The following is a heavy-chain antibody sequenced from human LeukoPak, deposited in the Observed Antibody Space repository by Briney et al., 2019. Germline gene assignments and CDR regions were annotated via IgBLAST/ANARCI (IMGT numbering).Heavy chain of an antibody. Sequence: RGSLRLSCAASGFTFSSYAMHWVRQAPGKGLEYVSAISSNGGSTYYANSVKGRFTISRDNSKNTLYLQMGSLRAEDMAVYYCARDASTPQPTYYFDYWGQGTLVTVSS. D-gene: IGHD5/OR15-5a*01. CDR1: GFTFSSYA. J-gene: IGHJ4*02. CDR3: ARDASTPQPTYYFDY. CDR2: ISSNGGST. V-gene: IGHV3-64*01.